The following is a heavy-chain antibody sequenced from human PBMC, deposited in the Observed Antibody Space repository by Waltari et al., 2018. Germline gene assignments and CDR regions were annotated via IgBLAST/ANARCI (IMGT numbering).Heavy chain of an antibody. CDR3: ARDALDYGGNADAFDI. CDR1: GYTFTGYY. D-gene: IGHD4-17*01. Sequence: QVQLVQSGAEVKKPGASVKVSCKASGYTFTGYYIHWVRQAPGQGLEWMGWINPNSGGTNYAQKFQGRVTMTRDTSISTAYMELSRLRSDDTAVYYCARDALDYGGNADAFDIWGQGTMVTVSS. V-gene: IGHV1-2*02. CDR2: INPNSGGT. J-gene: IGHJ3*02.